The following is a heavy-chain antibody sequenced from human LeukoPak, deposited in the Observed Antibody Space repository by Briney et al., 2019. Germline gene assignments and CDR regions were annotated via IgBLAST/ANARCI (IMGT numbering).Heavy chain of an antibody. V-gene: IGHV1-2*02. Sequence: GASVKVSCKASRSFTGYYMHWVRQAPGQGLEWMGWINPNSGGTNYAQKFQGRVTMTRDTSISTAYMELSRLRSDDTAVYYCAAAGTPTNCGYWGQGTLVTVSS. CDR1: RSFTGYY. J-gene: IGHJ4*02. D-gene: IGHD6-13*01. CDR3: AAAGTPTNCGY. CDR2: INPNSGGT.